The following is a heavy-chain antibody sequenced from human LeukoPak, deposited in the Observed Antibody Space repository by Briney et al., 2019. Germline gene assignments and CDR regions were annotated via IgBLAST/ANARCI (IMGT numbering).Heavy chain of an antibody. CDR1: GFTFSSYW. Sequence: GGSLRLSCAASGFTFSSYWMSWVRQAPGKGLEWVSSIRSSSSYIYYADSVKGRFTISRDNSKNTVYLQMNSLRAEDTAMYYCAKALRDYGSGPLDYWGQGTLVTVSS. D-gene: IGHD3-10*01. CDR2: IRSSSSYI. CDR3: AKALRDYGSGPLDY. J-gene: IGHJ4*02. V-gene: IGHV3-21*04.